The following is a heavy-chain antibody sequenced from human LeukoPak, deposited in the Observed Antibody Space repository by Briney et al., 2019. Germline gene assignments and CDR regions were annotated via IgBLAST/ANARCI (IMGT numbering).Heavy chain of an antibody. D-gene: IGHD1-1*01. CDR2: INNDGSSA. CDR1: GFTFNNYW. J-gene: IGHJ6*02. Sequence: GGSLRLSCAASGFTFNNYWIHWVRQVPGKGLVWVSRINNDGSSASYVDSVKGRFTISGDNAKNTLFLQMNSLRAEDTAVYYCARRGTGHGMDVWGQGTTVTVSS. V-gene: IGHV3-74*01. CDR3: ARRGTGHGMDV.